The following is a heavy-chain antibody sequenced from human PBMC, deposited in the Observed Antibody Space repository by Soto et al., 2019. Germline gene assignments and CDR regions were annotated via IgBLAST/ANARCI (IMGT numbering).Heavy chain of an antibody. CDR2: LYIDGST. CDR3: ARDLPHYFDY. V-gene: IGHV3-66*01. J-gene: IGHJ4*02. CDR1: GFTVSSNY. Sequence: GGSLRLSCAASGFTVSSNYMSWVRQAPGKGLEWVSILYIDGSTYYADSMKGRFTISRDNSKNTLYLQMNSLRAEDTAVYYCARDLPHYFDYWGQGTLVTVSS.